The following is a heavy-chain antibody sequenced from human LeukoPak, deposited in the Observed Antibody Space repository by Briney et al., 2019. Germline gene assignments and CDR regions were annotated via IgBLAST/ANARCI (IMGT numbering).Heavy chain of an antibody. J-gene: IGHJ4*01. CDR3: ATLTPPYNWNDLEFDY. D-gene: IGHD1-1*01. CDR1: GFTFSTYG. Sequence: PGGSLRLSCAASGFTFSTYGIHWVRQAPGKGLEWVAFIRYDGNNKYYADSVKGRFTISRDNSRNTLFLQIKSLRTEDTALYYCATLTPPYNWNDLEFDYWGHGTLVTVSS. CDR2: IRYDGNNK. V-gene: IGHV3-30*02.